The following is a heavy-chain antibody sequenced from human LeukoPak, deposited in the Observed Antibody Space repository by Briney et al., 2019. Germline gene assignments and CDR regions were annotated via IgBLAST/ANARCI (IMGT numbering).Heavy chain of an antibody. CDR2: IYYSGST. Sequence: SETLSLTCTVSGGSISSHYWSWIRQPPGKGLEWIGYIYYSGSTNYNPSLKSRVTISVDTSKNQFSLKLSSVTAADTAVYYCARWDPIGNDFDYWGQGTLVTVSS. CDR1: GGSISSHY. J-gene: IGHJ4*02. CDR3: ARWDPIGNDFDY. D-gene: IGHD1-26*01. V-gene: IGHV4-59*11.